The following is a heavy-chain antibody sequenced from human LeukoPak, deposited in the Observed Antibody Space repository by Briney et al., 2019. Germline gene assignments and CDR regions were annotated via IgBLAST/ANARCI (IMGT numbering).Heavy chain of an antibody. CDR1: GGSFSGYY. CDR3: ARRGRPRGQIGEYFDY. Sequence: SETLSLTCAVYGGSFSGYYWSWIRQPPGRGLEWIGEINHSGSTNYNPSLKSRVTISVDTSKNQFSLKLGSVTAADTALYYCARRGRPRGQIGEYFDYWGQGILVTVSS. CDR2: INHSGST. J-gene: IGHJ4*02. D-gene: IGHD2/OR15-2a*01. V-gene: IGHV4-34*01.